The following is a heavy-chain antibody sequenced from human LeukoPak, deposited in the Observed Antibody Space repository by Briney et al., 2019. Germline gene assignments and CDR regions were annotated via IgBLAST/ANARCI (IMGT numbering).Heavy chain of an antibody. CDR3: AKKYSTGLDP. D-gene: IGHD1-26*01. CDR2: ISGSGSNT. J-gene: IGHJ5*02. Sequence: GGSLRLSCAASGFTFSSYAMSWVRQAPGKGVEWVSDISGSGSNTYYADSVKGRFTISRDNSKNTLYLQMNSLRVEDTAVYYCAKKYSTGLDPWGQGTLVTVSS. V-gene: IGHV3-23*01. CDR1: GFTFSSYA.